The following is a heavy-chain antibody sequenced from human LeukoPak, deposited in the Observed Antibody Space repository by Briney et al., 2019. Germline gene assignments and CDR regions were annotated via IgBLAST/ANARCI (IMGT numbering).Heavy chain of an antibody. J-gene: IGHJ4*02. CDR2: IYFSGST. CDR1: GGSISSYY. CDR3: ARDYSKGGGFDF. Sequence: SETLSLTCTVSGGSISSYYWSWLRQPPGKGLEWIGYIYFSGSTNYNPSLKSRVTISVDTSKNQFSLRLSSVTAADTAVYYCARDYSKGGGFDFWGQGTLVTVS. D-gene: IGHD4-11*01. V-gene: IGHV4-59*01.